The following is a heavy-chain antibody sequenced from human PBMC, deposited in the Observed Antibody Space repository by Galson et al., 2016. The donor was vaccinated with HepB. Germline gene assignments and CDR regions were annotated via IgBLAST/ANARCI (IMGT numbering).Heavy chain of an antibody. CDR1: GGSISSGDNY. CDR3: ARDSRSSSGNLYYYHGMDV. CDR2: IYNNEST. J-gene: IGHJ6*02. Sequence: TLSLTCTVSGGSISSGDNYWSWIRQHPGKGLEWIGYIYNNESTYYNPSLKSRVTMSVDTSKKQLSLKLSSVTAADTAVYYCARDSRSSSGNLYYYHGMDVWGQGTTVTVSS. V-gene: IGHV4-31*03. D-gene: IGHD4-23*01.